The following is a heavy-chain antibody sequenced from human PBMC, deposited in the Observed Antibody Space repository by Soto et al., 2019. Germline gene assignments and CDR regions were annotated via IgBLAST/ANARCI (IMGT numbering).Heavy chain of an antibody. CDR1: GFTFSSYT. V-gene: IGHV3-21*01. J-gene: IGHJ4*02. CDR2: ISRSSSYI. CDR3: GAATGAY. Sequence: EVQLVESGGGLVKPGGSLRLSCAASGFTFSSYTMNWVRQAPGKGLEWVSSISRSSSYIYFADSVKGRFTISRDNAKNALYLQMNSRRAEDTAVYYCGAATGAYWGQGTLVTVSS. D-gene: IGHD2-15*01.